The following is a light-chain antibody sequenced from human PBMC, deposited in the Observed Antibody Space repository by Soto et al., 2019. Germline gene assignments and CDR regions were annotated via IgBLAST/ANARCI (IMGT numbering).Light chain of an antibody. V-gene: IGKV3-20*01. CDR2: DAS. J-gene: IGKJ4*01. CDR3: QQCSISPLA. CDR1: QSVPKDY. Sequence: EIVLTQSPGTLSSSPGERATISCRASQSVPKDYLAWYQHKPGQAPRLLIHDASSRAPGIPDRFSGSGSGTDFTLTISRLAPEDFAVYYCQQCSISPLAFGVGTKVEIK.